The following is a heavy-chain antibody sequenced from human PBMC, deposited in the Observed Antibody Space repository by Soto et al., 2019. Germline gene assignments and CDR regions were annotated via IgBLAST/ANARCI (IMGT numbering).Heavy chain of an antibody. Sequence: SGGSLRLSCAASGFTFSSYAMSWVRQAPGKGLEWVSAISGSGGSTYYADSVKGRFTISRDNSKNTLYLQMNSLRAEDTDVYYCANVHLYSSGDRDAFDIWGQGTMVTVSS. V-gene: IGHV3-23*01. J-gene: IGHJ3*02. D-gene: IGHD6-19*01. CDR1: GFTFSSYA. CDR2: ISGSGGST. CDR3: ANVHLYSSGDRDAFDI.